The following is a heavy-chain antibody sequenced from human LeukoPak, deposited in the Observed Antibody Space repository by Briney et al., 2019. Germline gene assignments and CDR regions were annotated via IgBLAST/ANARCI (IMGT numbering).Heavy chain of an antibody. J-gene: IGHJ5*02. V-gene: IGHV1-69*05. D-gene: IGHD2-21*02. CDR1: GGTFNNSA. CDR3: ARDVHGDDRSGWFDP. CDR2: IMPLFGTA. Sequence: ASVRLSCKTSGGTFNNSAISWVRQAPGQGREWRGGIMPLFGTAGYAQKFPGIVTLTKDDSTKTVYLELTSPTTDDPAVFYCARDVHGDDRSGWFDPGGQGTLVSVSS.